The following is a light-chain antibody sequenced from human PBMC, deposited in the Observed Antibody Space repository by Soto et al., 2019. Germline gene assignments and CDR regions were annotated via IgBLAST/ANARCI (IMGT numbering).Light chain of an antibody. Sequence: EIVLTQSPSTLSFSPLERSTLSCRASQSVSTFLAWYQQKPGQAPRLLISDASKRATGVPARFSGSGSGTDFTLTISSLEPEDFAVYYCQQRSNWPPEITFGQGTRLEIK. CDR3: QQRSNWPPEIT. CDR1: QSVSTF. V-gene: IGKV3-11*01. CDR2: DAS. J-gene: IGKJ5*01.